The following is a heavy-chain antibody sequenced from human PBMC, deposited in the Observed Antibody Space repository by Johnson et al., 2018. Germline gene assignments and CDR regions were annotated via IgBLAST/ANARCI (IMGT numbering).Heavy chain of an antibody. D-gene: IGHD3-3*01. J-gene: IGHJ6*03. Sequence: QVQLVESGGGVAQPGRSLRLSCAASGFTFSSYGMHWVRQAPGKGLEWVAVIWYDGSNKYYADSVKGRFTISRDNSKNTLYLQMDSLGAEDTAVYYCAKVSGDFWSGYYTAYYYYYMDVWGKGTTVTVSS. CDR3: AKVSGDFWSGYYTAYYYYYMDV. CDR2: IWYDGSNK. V-gene: IGHV3-33*06. CDR1: GFTFSSYG.